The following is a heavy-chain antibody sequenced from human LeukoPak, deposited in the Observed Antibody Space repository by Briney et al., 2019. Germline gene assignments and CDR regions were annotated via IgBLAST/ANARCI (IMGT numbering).Heavy chain of an antibody. J-gene: IGHJ4*02. CDR2: IIPIFGTA. CDR1: GGTFSSYA. Sequence: ASVKVSCKASGGTFSSYAISWVRQAPGQGLEWMGGIIPIFGTANYAQKFQGRVTITADESTSTAHMELSSLRSEDTAVYYCARSGIAAAGDEGFDYWGQGTLVTVSS. D-gene: IGHD6-13*01. V-gene: IGHV1-69*13. CDR3: ARSGIAAAGDEGFDY.